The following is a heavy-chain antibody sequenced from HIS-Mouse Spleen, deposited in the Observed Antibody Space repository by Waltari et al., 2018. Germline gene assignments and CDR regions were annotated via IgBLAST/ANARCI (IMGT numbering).Heavy chain of an antibody. V-gene: IGHV4-39*07. J-gene: IGHJ2*01. D-gene: IGHD6-13*01. Sequence: QLQLQESGPGLVKPSETLSLTCTVSGGSISSSSYYWGWIRQPPGKGLEWIGSSYCSGSASYHPSLKSRVTISVDASKNQFSLKLSCVTAADTAVYYCAREIPYSSSWYDWYFDLWGRGTLVTVSS. CDR2: SYCSGSA. CDR3: AREIPYSSSWYDWYFDL. CDR1: GGSISSSSYY.